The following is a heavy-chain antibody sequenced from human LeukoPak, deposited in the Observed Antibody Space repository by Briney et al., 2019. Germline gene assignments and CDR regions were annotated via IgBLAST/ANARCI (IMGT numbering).Heavy chain of an antibody. CDR1: GGSITSGNYY. D-gene: IGHD5-18*01. Sequence: SETLSLTCTVSGGSITSGNYYWGWIRQPPGKGLEWIGSIYYSGSTYYNPSLKSRITILINTTKNTFSLKLLSVTAADTAVYYCARPDQRGYSYGYSAFDIWGQGTMVTVSS. CDR3: ARPDQRGYSYGYSAFDI. CDR2: IYYSGST. J-gene: IGHJ3*02. V-gene: IGHV4-39*01.